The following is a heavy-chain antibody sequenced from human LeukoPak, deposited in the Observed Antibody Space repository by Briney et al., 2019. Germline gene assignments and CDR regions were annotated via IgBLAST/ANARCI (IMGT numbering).Heavy chain of an antibody. CDR3: AREVRYSSGWYIPYYFDY. J-gene: IGHJ4*02. CDR1: GGSISSYY. D-gene: IGHD6-19*01. V-gene: IGHV4-59*12. CDR2: IYYSGST. Sequence: SETLSLTCTVSGGSISSYYWSWIRQPPGKGLEWIGYIYYSGSTNYNPSLKSRVAMSVDTSKNQFSLKLSSVTAADTAVYYCAREVRYSSGWYIPYYFDYWGQGTLVTVSS.